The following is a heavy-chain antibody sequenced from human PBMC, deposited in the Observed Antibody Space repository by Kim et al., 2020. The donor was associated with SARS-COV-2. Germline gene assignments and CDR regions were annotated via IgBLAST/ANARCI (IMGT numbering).Heavy chain of an antibody. Sequence: ANAVKDRLTMSRDNSKNTLYLQMNGLGPEDTAVYYCARTYSGNYYYGMDVWGQGTTVTVSS. V-gene: IGHV3-30*01. J-gene: IGHJ6*02. CDR3: ARTYSGNYYYGMDV. D-gene: IGHD1-26*01.